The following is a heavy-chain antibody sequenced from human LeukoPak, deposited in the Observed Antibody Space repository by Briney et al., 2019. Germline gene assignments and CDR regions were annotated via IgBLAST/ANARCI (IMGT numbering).Heavy chain of an antibody. Sequence: ASVKVSCKASGGTFSSYAISWVRQAPGQGLEWMGGIIPIFGTANYAQKFQGRVTITADKSTSTAYMELSSLRSEDTAVYYCARAPLRDILTGYSYFDYWGQGTLVTVSS. V-gene: IGHV1-69*06. CDR2: IIPIFGTA. CDR3: ARAPLRDILTGYSYFDY. D-gene: IGHD3-9*01. J-gene: IGHJ4*02. CDR1: GGTFSSYA.